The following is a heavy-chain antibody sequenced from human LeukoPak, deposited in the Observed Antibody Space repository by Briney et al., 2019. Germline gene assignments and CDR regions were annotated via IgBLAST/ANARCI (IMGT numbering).Heavy chain of an antibody. CDR3: ASIGPSGGSFDY. CDR1: VASISIYY. CDR2: IYYSGST. V-gene: IGHV4-59*08. Sequence: SETLSLTCTVSVASISIYYWSWIRQPPGRGLECIGYIYYSGSTNYNPSLKSRVTISVDTSKNQFSLKLSSVTAADTAVYYCASIGPSGGSFDYWGQGTLVTVSS. D-gene: IGHD4-23*01. J-gene: IGHJ4*02.